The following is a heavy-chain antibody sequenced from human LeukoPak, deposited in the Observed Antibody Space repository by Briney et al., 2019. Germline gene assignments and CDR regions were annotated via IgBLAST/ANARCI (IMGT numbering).Heavy chain of an antibody. Sequence: SETLSLTCAVYGGSFSGYYWSWIRQPPGKGLEWIGEINHSGSTNYNPSLKSRVTISVDTSKNQFSLKLSSVTAADTAVYYCARGANDAFDIWGQGTMVTVSS. V-gene: IGHV4-34*01. J-gene: IGHJ3*02. CDR2: INHSGST. CDR3: ARGANDAFDI. CDR1: GGSFSGYY.